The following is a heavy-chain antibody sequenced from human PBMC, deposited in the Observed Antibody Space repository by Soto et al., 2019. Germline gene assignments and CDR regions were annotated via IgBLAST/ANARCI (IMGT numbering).Heavy chain of an antibody. J-gene: IGHJ6*02. V-gene: IGHV3-33*01. CDR1: GFTFSSYG. CDR2: IWYDGSNK. CDR3: ARSGGYCSSTSCYTDGMDV. D-gene: IGHD2-2*02. Sequence: PGGSLRLSCAASGFTFSSYGMHWVRQAPGKGLEWVAVIWYDGSNKYYADSVKGRFTISRDNSKNTLYLQMNSLRAEDTAVYYCARSGGYCSSTSCYTDGMDVWGQGTTVTV.